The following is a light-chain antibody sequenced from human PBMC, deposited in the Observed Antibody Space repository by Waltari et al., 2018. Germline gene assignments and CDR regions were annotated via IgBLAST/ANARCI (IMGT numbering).Light chain of an antibody. V-gene: IGKV3-11*01. CDR2: DAS. CDR3: QQRSNWLT. CDR1: QSVSSY. J-gene: IGKJ4*01. Sequence: EIVLTQYPATLSLSPGERATHACRASQSVSSYLAWYQQKPGQAPRLLIYDASNRATGIPARFSGSGSGTDFTLTISSLEPEDFAVYYCQQRSNWLTFGGGTKVEIK.